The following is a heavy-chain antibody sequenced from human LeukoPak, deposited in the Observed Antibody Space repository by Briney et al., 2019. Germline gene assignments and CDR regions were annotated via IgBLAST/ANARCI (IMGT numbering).Heavy chain of an antibody. J-gene: IGHJ4*02. D-gene: IGHD4-23*01. CDR1: GYTFTSYG. Sequence: ASVKVSCKASGYTFTSYGISWVRQAPGQGLEWMGWISAYNGNTNYAQKLQGRVTMTTDTSTSTAYVELRSLRSDDTAVYYCARDRGSWPVITPYHDYWGQGTLVTVSS. CDR3: ARDRGSWPVITPYHDY. CDR2: ISAYNGNT. V-gene: IGHV1-18*01.